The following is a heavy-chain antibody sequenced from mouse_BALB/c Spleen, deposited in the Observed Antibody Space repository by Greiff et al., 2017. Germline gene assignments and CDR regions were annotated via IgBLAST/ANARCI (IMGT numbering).Heavy chain of an antibody. Sequence: DVKLVESGAELVKPGASVKLSCTASGFNIKDTYMHWVKQRPEQGLEWIGRIDPANGNTKYDPKFQGKATITADTSSNTAYLQLSSLTSEDTAVYYCARIYDGYYDYAMDYWGQGTSVTVSS. CDR3: ARIYDGYYDYAMDY. V-gene: IGHV14-3*02. J-gene: IGHJ4*01. CDR1: GFNIKDTY. CDR2: IDPANGNT. D-gene: IGHD2-3*01.